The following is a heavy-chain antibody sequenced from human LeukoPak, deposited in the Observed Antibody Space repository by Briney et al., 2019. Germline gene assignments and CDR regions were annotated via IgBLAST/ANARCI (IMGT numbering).Heavy chain of an antibody. CDR3: APTHQGSNWFYFDY. Sequence: GASVKVSCKASGYSFTGYYMHWVRQAPGQGLEWMGWINPNTGVTNYAQKFQGRVTMTRDTSISTAYMELSRLRSDDTAVYFCAPTHQGSNWFYFDYWGQGTLVTVSS. CDR2: INPNTGVT. J-gene: IGHJ4*02. D-gene: IGHD6-13*01. CDR1: GYSFTGYY. V-gene: IGHV1-2*02.